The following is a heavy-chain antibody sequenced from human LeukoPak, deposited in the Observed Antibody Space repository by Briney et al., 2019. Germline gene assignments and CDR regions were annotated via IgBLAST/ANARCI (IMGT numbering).Heavy chain of an antibody. CDR1: GFTFSSYA. D-gene: IGHD1-26*01. CDR2: ISYDGSNK. Sequence: GGSLRLSCAASGFTFSSYAMHWVRQAPGKGLEWVAVISYDGSNKYYADSVKGRFTISRDNSKNTLYLQMNSLRAEDTAVYYCARDRAIVGAAKPRRYYFDYWGQGTLVTVSS. CDR3: ARDRAIVGAAKPRRYYFDY. V-gene: IGHV3-30-3*01. J-gene: IGHJ4*02.